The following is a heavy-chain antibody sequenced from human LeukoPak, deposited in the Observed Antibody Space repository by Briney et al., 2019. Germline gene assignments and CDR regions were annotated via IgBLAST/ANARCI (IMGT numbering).Heavy chain of an antibody. D-gene: IGHD6-13*01. CDR1: GFTFSSYW. V-gene: IGHV3-48*01. CDR2: ISSSSSTI. CDR3: ARDRIEQQRTLGRSTNYYYYYYMDV. Sequence: PGGSLRLSCAASGFTFSSYWMSWVRQAPGKGLEWVSYISSSSSTIYYADSVKGRFTISRDNAKNSLYLQMNSLRAEDTAVYYCARDRIEQQRTLGRSTNYYYYYYMDVWGKGTTVTVSS. J-gene: IGHJ6*03.